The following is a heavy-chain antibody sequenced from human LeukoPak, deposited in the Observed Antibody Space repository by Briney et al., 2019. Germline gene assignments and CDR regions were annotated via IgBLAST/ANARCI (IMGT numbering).Heavy chain of an antibody. V-gene: IGHV3-53*01. Sequence: SGGSLRLSCAASGLTVSNNYMSWVRQAPGKGLEWVSVIYGGGSTFYADSVQGRFTISRDNSKNTLYLQMNSLRVEDTAFYCCARSNYGDWHFDLWGRGTLVTVSS. D-gene: IGHD3-10*01. J-gene: IGHJ2*01. CDR1: GLTVSNNY. CDR3: ARSNYGDWHFDL. CDR2: IYGGGST.